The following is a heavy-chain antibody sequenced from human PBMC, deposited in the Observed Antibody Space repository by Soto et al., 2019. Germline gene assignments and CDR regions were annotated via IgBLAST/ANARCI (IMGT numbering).Heavy chain of an antibody. V-gene: IGHV3-66*01. D-gene: IGHD5-12*01. J-gene: IGHJ3*02. CDR3: AREDGYRGGDAFDI. CDR1: GFTVSSNY. CDR2: IYSGGST. Sequence: EVQLVESGGGLVQPGGSLRLSCAASGFTVSSNYMNWVRQAPGKGLEWVSVIYSGGSTYYADSVKGRFTISRDNSKNTLYLQMNSLRAEDTAVYYCAREDGYRGGDAFDIWGQGTMVTVSS.